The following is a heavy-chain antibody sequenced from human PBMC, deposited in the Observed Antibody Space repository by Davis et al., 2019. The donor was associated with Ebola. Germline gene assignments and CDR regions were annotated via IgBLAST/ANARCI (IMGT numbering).Heavy chain of an antibody. D-gene: IGHD6-19*01. CDR1: GGTFSSYT. CDR3: ARDLQSGSGWYSPFDY. Sequence: AASVKVSCKASGGTFSSYTVSWVRQAPGQGLEWMGKIIPMPGMANYAQNFQGRVTITADKSTSTAYMELSSLRSEDTAVYYCARDLQSGSGWYSPFDYWGQGTLVTVSS. V-gene: IGHV1-69*04. CDR2: IIPMPGMA. J-gene: IGHJ4*02.